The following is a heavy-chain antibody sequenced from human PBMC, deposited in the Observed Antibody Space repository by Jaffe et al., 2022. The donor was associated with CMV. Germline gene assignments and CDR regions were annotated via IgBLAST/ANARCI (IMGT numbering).Heavy chain of an antibody. CDR1: GFTVSSNY. CDR3: ARGGLGEMAGGFDY. CDR2: IYSGGST. V-gene: IGHV3-53*02. J-gene: IGHJ4*02. D-gene: IGHD6-19*01. Sequence: EVQLVETGGGLIQPGGSLRLSCAASGFTVSSNYMSWVRQAPGKGLEWVSVIYSGGSTYYADSVKGRFTISRDNSKNTLYLQMNSLRAEDTAVYYCARGGLGEMAGGFDYWGQGTLVTVSS.